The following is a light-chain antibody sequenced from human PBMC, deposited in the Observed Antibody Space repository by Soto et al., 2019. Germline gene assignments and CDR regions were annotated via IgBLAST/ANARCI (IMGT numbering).Light chain of an antibody. V-gene: IGKV3-20*01. Sequence: EILLTQSPGTLSLSPGERATLSCRASQSFRGLLAWYQQKPGQAPRLLIYGASSRATGIPDRLSGSGSGTDFTLTIRRLESEDFTVYYCQQYGSPITFGQGTKVDIK. CDR1: QSFRGL. CDR2: GAS. CDR3: QQYGSPIT. J-gene: IGKJ1*01.